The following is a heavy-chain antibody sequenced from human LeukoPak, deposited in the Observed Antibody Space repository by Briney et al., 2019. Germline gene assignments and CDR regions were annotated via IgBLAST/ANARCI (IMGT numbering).Heavy chain of an antibody. D-gene: IGHD5-18*01. J-gene: IGHJ6*03. CDR1: GFTFSDYY. CDR3: ARDHSYPRVDYYYYMDV. CDR2: ISSSGSTI. Sequence: GGSLRLSCAASGFTFSDYYMSWIRQAPGKGLEWVSYISSSGSTIYYADSVKGRFTISRDNAKNSLYLQMNSLRAEDTAVYYCARDHSYPRVDYYYYMDVWGKGTTVTVSS. V-gene: IGHV3-11*01.